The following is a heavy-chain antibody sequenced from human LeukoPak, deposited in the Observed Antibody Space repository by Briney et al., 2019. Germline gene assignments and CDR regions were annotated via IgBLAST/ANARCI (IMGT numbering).Heavy chain of an antibody. CDR3: AKGSKAVLFTRDHYMDV. CDR2: IRYDGSNK. Sequence: GGSLRLSCAASGFTFSIYAMHWVRQAPGKGLEWVAFIRYDGSNKYYADSVRGRFTISRDNSKNTLYLQMNSLRAEDTAVYFCAKGSKAVLFTRDHYMDVWGKGTTVTTSS. D-gene: IGHD6-19*01. V-gene: IGHV3-30*02. CDR1: GFTFSIYA. J-gene: IGHJ6*03.